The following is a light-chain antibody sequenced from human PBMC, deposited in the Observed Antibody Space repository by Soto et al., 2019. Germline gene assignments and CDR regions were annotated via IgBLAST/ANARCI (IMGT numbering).Light chain of an antibody. CDR1: QSISNY. V-gene: IGKV1-39*01. J-gene: IGKJ4*01. CDR2: AAS. Sequence: DIQMTQSPSSLSASVGDRVTITCRASQSISNYLNWYQQKPGKAPKLLIYAASSLQSGVPSRFSGSGSGTDFTLTISSLQPEDFATYYCQQSYSTPPTXGGGTKVDMK. CDR3: QQSYSTPPT.